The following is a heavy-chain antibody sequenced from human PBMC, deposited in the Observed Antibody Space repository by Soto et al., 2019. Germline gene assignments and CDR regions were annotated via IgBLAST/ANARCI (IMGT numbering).Heavy chain of an antibody. D-gene: IGHD1-26*01. CDR2: FDPEDGET. CDR3: ARVPPGEWDEFFWFDP. J-gene: IGHJ5*02. Sequence: ASVKVSCKVSAYTLTELSMHWVRQAPGKGLEWMGGFDPEDGETIYAQKFQGRVTMTTDTSTSTAYMELRSLRSDDTAVYYCARVPPGEWDEFFWFDPWGQGTLVTVSS. CDR1: AYTLTELS. V-gene: IGHV1-24*01.